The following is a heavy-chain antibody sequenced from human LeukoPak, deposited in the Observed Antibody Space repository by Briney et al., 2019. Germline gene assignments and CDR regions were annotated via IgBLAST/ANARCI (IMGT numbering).Heavy chain of an antibody. CDR2: IYYSGST. V-gene: IGHV4-30-4*08. D-gene: IGHD2-2*01. CDR3: AREEPAARVGY. CDR1: GGSISSGDYY. J-gene: IGHJ4*02. Sequence: PSETLSLTCTVSGGSISSGDYYWSWVRQPPGKGLEWIGYIYYSGSTYYYPSLKSRVTISVDTSKNQFSLKLSSVTAADTAVYYCAREEPAARVGYWGQGTLVTVSS.